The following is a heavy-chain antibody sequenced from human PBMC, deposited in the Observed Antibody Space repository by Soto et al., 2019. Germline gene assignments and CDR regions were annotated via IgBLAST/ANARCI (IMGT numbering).Heavy chain of an antibody. CDR3: ARDGGRCSSTSCYDYYYGMDV. J-gene: IGHJ6*02. V-gene: IGHV4-31*03. Sequence: SETLSLTCTVSGDSISSGGYYWSWIRQHPGKGLGWIGYIYYSGTTYYNPSLESRVSISADTSESQFSLKVKSVTVADTAVYYCARDGGRCSSTSCYDYYYGMDVWGQGTTVT. D-gene: IGHD2-2*01. CDR2: IYYSGTT. CDR1: GDSISSGGYY.